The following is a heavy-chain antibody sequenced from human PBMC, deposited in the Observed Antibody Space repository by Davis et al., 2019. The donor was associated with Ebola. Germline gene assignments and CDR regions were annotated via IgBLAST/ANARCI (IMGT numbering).Heavy chain of an antibody. Sequence: GESLKISCAASGFNFRSYGMHWVRQAPGKGLEWVAVISYDGSNKYYADSVKGRFTISRDNSKNTLYLQMNSLRAEDTAVYYCAKVLSGSYPLDYWGQGTLVTVSS. CDR1: GFNFRSYG. V-gene: IGHV3-30*18. CDR2: ISYDGSNK. J-gene: IGHJ4*02. D-gene: IGHD1-26*01. CDR3: AKVLSGSYPLDY.